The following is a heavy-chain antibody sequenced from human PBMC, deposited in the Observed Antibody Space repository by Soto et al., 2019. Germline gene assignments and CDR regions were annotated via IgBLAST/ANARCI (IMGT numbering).Heavy chain of an antibody. D-gene: IGHD4-17*01. CDR3: ASRRDDYGDYEAYMDV. Sequence: GGSLRLSCAASGFTVSSNYMSWVRQAPGKGLERVSVIYSGGSTYYADSVKGRFTISRHNSKNTLYLQMNSLRAEDTAVYYCASRRDDYGDYEAYMDVWGKGTTVTVSS. J-gene: IGHJ6*03. V-gene: IGHV3-53*04. CDR2: IYSGGST. CDR1: GFTVSSNY.